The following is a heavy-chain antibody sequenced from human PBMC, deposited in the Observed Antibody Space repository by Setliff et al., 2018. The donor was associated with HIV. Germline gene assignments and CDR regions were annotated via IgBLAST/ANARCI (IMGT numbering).Heavy chain of an antibody. J-gene: IGHJ4*02. CDR3: AKPRAWCGGDCKSFYLDH. CDR1: GFTFTTYW. V-gene: IGHV3-7*05. D-gene: IGHD2-21*02. CDR2: IKQDGSER. Sequence: GGSLRLSCAASGFTFTTYWMGWVRQAPGKGLEWVANIKQDGSERKYVDSVKGRFSISRDNAKNSMYLQMNSLRAEDTAIYYCAKPRAWCGGDCKSFYLDHWGQGTLVTVSS.